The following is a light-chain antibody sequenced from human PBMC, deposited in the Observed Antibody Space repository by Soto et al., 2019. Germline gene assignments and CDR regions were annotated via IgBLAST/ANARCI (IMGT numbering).Light chain of an antibody. CDR1: QSVRTN. V-gene: IGKV3-15*01. J-gene: IGKJ4*01. CDR3: QQKNAGPPLT. CDR2: DAS. Sequence: IVMTQSPATLSVSPGDRATLSCRASQSVRTNLAWYQLTPGQTPRLLIYDASTRATGVPARFSGTGSGTDFPLTIGSLQSDVFGVFYCQQKNAGPPLTFGGGTKVEIK.